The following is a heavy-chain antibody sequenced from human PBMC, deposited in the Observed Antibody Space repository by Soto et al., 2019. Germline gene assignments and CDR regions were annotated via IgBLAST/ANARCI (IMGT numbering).Heavy chain of an antibody. CDR2: TYYRSKWYN. Sequence: PSQTLSLTCALSGDSVSSNSAAWNWIRQSPSRGLEWLGRTYYRSKWYNDYAVSVKSRITINPDTSKNQFSLQLNSVTPEDTAVYYCARVKYYDSSGYYYDNWFDPWGQGTQVTVSS. V-gene: IGHV6-1*01. CDR1: GDSVSSNSAA. CDR3: ARVKYYDSSGYYYDNWFDP. J-gene: IGHJ5*02. D-gene: IGHD3-22*01.